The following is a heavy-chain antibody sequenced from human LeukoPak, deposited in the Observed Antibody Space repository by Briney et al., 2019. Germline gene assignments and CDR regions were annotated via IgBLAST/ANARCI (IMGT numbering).Heavy chain of an antibody. Sequence: GGSLRLSCGTSGFTFRRYWMSWVRQAPGKGLEWVSSISSSSSYIYYADSVKGRFTISRDNAKNSLYLQMNSLRAEDAAVYYCASLGGSGRHRAGLDYWGQGTLVTVSS. D-gene: IGHD3-10*01. CDR3: ASLGGSGRHRAGLDY. V-gene: IGHV3-21*01. J-gene: IGHJ4*02. CDR2: ISSSSSYI. CDR1: GFTFRRYW.